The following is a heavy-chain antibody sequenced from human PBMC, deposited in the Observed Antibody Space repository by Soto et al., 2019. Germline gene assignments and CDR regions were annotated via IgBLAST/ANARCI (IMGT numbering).Heavy chain of an antibody. V-gene: IGHV4-31*03. J-gene: IGHJ4*02. CDR2: RYYSEST. D-gene: IGHD2-15*01. CDR3: ARTKCSGGSCYSWSLDY. Sequence: TSETLSLTCTVSGGSITTGGYYWSWIRQLPGKGLEWIGHRYYSESTYYNPSLKSRVSISLDTSKNQFSLKLSFVTAADTAMYYCARTKCSGGSCYSWSLDYWGQGTTVTVSS. CDR1: GGSITTGGYY.